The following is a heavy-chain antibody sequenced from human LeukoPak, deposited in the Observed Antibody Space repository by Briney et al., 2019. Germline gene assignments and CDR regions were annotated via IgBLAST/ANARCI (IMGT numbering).Heavy chain of an antibody. Sequence: SEPLSLTCTVSGGSISSGSYYWSWIRQPAGKGLEWIGLIYTSGGTNYNPSLKSRVTISVDTSKNQFSLKLSSVTAADTAVYYCARGRYSSSWYVDFWGQGTLVTVSS. CDR2: IYTSGGT. V-gene: IGHV4-61*02. D-gene: IGHD6-13*01. CDR1: GGSISSGSYY. J-gene: IGHJ4*02. CDR3: ARGRYSSSWYVDF.